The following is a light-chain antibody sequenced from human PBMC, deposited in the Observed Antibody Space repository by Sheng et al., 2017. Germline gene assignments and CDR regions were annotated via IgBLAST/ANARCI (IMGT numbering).Light chain of an antibody. CDR3: QQCANSVWT. V-gene: IGKV1-33*01. Sequence: DIQMTQSPSSLSASVGDRVTITCQASQDISNYLNWYQQKPGKAPKLLIYDASNLETGVPSRFSGSGSGTDFTFTISSLQPEDIATYYCQQCANSVWTFGQGTKVEI. CDR1: QDISNY. J-gene: IGKJ1*01. CDR2: DAS.